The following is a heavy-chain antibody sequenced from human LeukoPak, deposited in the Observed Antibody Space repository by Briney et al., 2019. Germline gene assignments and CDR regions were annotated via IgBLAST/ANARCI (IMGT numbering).Heavy chain of an antibody. CDR2: IKPDGSVK. V-gene: IGHV3-7*01. CDR3: ARIGYRSSSFDF. Sequence: GGSLRLSCAASGFTFSNYWMSWVRQAPGKGLEWVANIKPDGSVKYYVDSVKGRFTISRDNTKNSVYLQVNSLRAEDTAVYYCARIGYRSSSFDFWGQGSLVTVSS. CDR1: GFTFSNYW. D-gene: IGHD6-6*01. J-gene: IGHJ4*02.